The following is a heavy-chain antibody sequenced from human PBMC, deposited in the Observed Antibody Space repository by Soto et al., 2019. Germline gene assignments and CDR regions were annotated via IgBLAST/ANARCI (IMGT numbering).Heavy chain of an antibody. CDR2: ISAYKGKR. Sequence: QGQLLQSGDEVKTPGASVRVSCRASGYPFTSYGISWVRQAPGQGLEWVAWISAYKGKRDTAEQFQGRVTMTSDTATDTAHMELGDLTSADTAVYYCARGRIVASIHDAFEIWGQGTKVTVSS. CDR3: ARGRIVASIHDAFEI. CDR1: GYPFTSYG. J-gene: IGHJ3*02. V-gene: IGHV1-18*01. D-gene: IGHD5-12*01.